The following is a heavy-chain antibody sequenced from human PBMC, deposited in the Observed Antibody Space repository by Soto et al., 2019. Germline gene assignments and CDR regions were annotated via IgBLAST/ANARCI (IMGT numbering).Heavy chain of an antibody. CDR3: ARDRGAIYGDYFDY. Sequence: VQLVESGGGLVQPGGSLRLSCAASGFTFSSYWMSWVRQAPGKGLEWVANIKQDGSEKYYVDSVKGRFTISRDNAKNSLYLQMNSLRAEDTAVYYCARDRGAIYGDYFDYWGQGTLVTVSS. J-gene: IGHJ4*02. D-gene: IGHD4-17*01. CDR1: GFTFSSYW. V-gene: IGHV3-7*01. CDR2: IKQDGSEK.